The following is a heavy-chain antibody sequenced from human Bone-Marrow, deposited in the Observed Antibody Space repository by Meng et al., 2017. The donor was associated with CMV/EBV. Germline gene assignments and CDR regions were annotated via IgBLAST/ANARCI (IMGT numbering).Heavy chain of an antibody. Sequence: GGSLRLSCAASGFTFSSYWMHWVRQVPGKGLVWVSRIKSDGSNTDYADSAKGRFTISRDNAKNSLYLQMNSLRAEDTALYYCAKDIGRAAAATYDYWGPGTLVTVSS. CDR3: AKDIGRAAAATYDY. J-gene: IGHJ4*02. D-gene: IGHD6-13*01. CDR2: IKSDGSNT. V-gene: IGHV3-74*01. CDR1: GFTFSSYW.